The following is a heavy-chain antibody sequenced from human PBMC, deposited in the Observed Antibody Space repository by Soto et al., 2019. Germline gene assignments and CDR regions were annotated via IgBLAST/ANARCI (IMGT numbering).Heavy chain of an antibody. CDR3: AIQEGRPDYYDSSGLFDY. CDR1: GGSISSSSYY. V-gene: IGHV4-39*01. Sequence: SETLSLTCTVSGGSISSSSYYWGWIRQPPGKGLEWIGSIYYSGSTYYNPSLKSRVTISVDTSKNQFSLKLSSVTAADTAVYYCAIQEGRPDYYDSSGLFDYWGQGTLVTVSS. CDR2: IYYSGST. D-gene: IGHD3-22*01. J-gene: IGHJ4*02.